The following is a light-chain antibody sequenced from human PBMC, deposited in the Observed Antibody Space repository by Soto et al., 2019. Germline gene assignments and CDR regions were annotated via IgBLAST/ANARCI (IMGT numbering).Light chain of an antibody. Sequence: QPVLTQPPSASASLGASVKITCTLSSGHNSYAIAWHQQQPEKGPRYLMKLNSDGSHSKGDGIPDRFSGSSSGAERYLTISSLQSEDEADYYCQTWSTDIRVFGGGTKLPVL. CDR2: LNSDGSH. J-gene: IGLJ3*02. CDR1: SGHNSYA. V-gene: IGLV4-69*01. CDR3: QTWSTDIRV.